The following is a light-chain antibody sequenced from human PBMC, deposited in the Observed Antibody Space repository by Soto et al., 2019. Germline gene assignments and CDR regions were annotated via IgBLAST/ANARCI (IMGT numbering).Light chain of an antibody. CDR2: GAS. V-gene: IGKV3-20*01. Sequence: EIVLTQSPGTLSLSPGERATLSCRASQSVTSGYLAWYQQQPNQAPRLLIYGASYRATDIPDRFSGGGSGTDFTLTISRLEPEDFAVYYCQHDSSSPPAITFGQGTRLEIK. CDR3: QHDSSSPPAIT. J-gene: IGKJ5*01. CDR1: QSVTSGY.